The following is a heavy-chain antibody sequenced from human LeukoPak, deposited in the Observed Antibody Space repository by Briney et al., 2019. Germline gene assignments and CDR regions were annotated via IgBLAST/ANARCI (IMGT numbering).Heavy chain of an antibody. D-gene: IGHD3-22*01. CDR1: GGSISSSSYY. V-gene: IGHV4-39*07. CDR2: IYYSGST. J-gene: IGHJ4*02. Sequence: SEALSLTCTVSGGSISSSSYYWGWIRQPPGKGLEWLGSIYYSGSTYYNPPLKSRVTISVDTSKNQFSLKLSSVTAADTAVYYCARVTGYMIEDYFDYWGQGTLVTVSS. CDR3: ARVTGYMIEDYFDY.